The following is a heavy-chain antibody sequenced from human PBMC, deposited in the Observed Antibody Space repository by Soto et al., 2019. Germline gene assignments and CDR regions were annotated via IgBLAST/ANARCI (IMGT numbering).Heavy chain of an antibody. CDR1: GFTFTNYA. D-gene: IGHD1-26*01. Sequence: EVQLSESGGDLRQPGGSLRLSCAASGFTFTNYAMTWLRQTPGKGLEWVSGISASGGLKYYADSVRGRFTVSRDNSKNILYLQMDNLRDEDTALYYCAREVGAPSGWLDPWGQGTQVTVSS. J-gene: IGHJ5*02. CDR2: ISASGGLK. V-gene: IGHV3-23*01. CDR3: AREVGAPSGWLDP.